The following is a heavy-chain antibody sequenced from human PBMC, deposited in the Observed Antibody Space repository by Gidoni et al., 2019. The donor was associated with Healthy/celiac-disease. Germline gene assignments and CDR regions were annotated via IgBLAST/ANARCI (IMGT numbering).Heavy chain of an antibody. CDR1: GYTFTSYY. Sequence: QVQLVQSGAEVKKPGASVKVSCKASGYTFTSYYMHWVRQAPGQGLEWMGIINPSGGSTSYAQKFQGRVTMTRDTSTSTVYMELSSLRSEDTAVYYCARGVPEYGDYGGPKGAFDIWGQGTMVTVSS. D-gene: IGHD4-17*01. CDR3: ARGVPEYGDYGGPKGAFDI. V-gene: IGHV1-46*03. CDR2: INPSGGST. J-gene: IGHJ3*02.